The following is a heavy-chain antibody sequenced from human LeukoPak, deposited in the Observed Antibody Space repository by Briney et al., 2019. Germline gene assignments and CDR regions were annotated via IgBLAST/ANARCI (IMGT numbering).Heavy chain of an antibody. D-gene: IGHD4-17*01. CDR1: GGSFSDYF. CDR2: INHGGGT. CDR3: ARGEDGTGDYRPTYFDS. Sequence: PSETLSLTCAVYGGSFSDYFWNWIRQPPGKGLEWIGEINHGGGTRYNPSLKSRATMSVDTFKKQFSLNLTSVTAADTAVYYCARGEDGTGDYRPTYFDSWGQGTLVTVSS. J-gene: IGHJ4*02. V-gene: IGHV4-34*01.